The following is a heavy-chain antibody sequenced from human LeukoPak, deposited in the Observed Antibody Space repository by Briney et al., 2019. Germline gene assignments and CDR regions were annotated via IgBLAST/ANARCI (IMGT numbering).Heavy chain of an antibody. D-gene: IGHD2-21*02. V-gene: IGHV3-30-3*01. J-gene: IGHJ4*02. Sequence: TGGSLRLSCAASGFTFNSYAMHWVRQAPGKGLEWVAVISYDGSNKYYADSVKGRFTISRDNSKNTLYLLMNSLRAEDTALYYCARAPAFCGGDCYPARLDSWGQGTLVTVSS. CDR2: ISYDGSNK. CDR1: GFTFNSYA. CDR3: ARAPAFCGGDCYPARLDS.